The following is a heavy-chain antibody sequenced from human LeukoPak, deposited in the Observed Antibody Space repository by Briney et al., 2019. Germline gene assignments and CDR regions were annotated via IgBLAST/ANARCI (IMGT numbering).Heavy chain of an antibody. J-gene: IGHJ4*02. D-gene: IGHD6-13*01. CDR2: ISNSGSTI. V-gene: IGHV3-48*03. CDR1: GFTFSTYE. Sequence: GGSLRLSCAASGFTFSTYEMNWVRQAPGMGPGRGLEWVSYISNSGSTIYYAESVMGRFTISRDNAKNSLYLQMNSLRAEDTAVYYCARSPTGSGWYYFDYWGQGTLVTVSS. CDR3: ARSPTGSGWYYFDY.